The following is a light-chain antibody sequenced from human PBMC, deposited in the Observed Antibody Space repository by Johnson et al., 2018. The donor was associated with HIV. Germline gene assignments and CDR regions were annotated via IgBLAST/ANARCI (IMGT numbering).Light chain of an antibody. CDR3: GTWDSRLIAQV. V-gene: IGLV1-51*01. CDR2: DNN. CDR1: SSNIGNNY. J-gene: IGLJ1*01. Sequence: QSLLTQPPSVSAAPGQKVTISCSGSSSNIGNNYVSWYQQLPGTAPKLLIYDNNKRPSGIPDRFSGSKSGTSATLGITGLQTGDEADYYCGTWDSRLIAQVFGAGTKVTVL.